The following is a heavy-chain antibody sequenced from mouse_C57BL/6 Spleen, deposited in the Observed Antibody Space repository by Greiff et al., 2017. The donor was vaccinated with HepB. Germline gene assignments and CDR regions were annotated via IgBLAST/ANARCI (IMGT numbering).Heavy chain of an antibody. CDR1: GYSITSGYY. V-gene: IGHV3-6*01. J-gene: IGHJ2*01. CDR3: ARADYYGSSLDY. Sequence: VQLKQSGPGLVKPSQSLSLTCSVPGYSITSGYYWNWIRQFPGNKLEWMGYISYDGSNNYNPSLKNRISITRDTSKNQFFLKLNSVTTEDTATYYCARADYYGSSLDYGGQGTTLTVSS. D-gene: IGHD1-1*01. CDR2: ISYDGSN.